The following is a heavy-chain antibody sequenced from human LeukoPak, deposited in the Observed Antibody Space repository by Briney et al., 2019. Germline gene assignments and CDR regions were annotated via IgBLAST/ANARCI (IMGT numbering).Heavy chain of an antibody. CDR2: IYTSGST. J-gene: IGHJ5*02. Sequence: SETLSPTCTVSGGSISSYYWSWIRQPPGKGLEWIGYIYTSGSTNYNPSLKSRVTISVDTSKNQFSLKLSSVTAADTAVYYCARSGILLTYYDYVWGSYRSGDWFDPWGQGTLVTVSS. D-gene: IGHD3-16*02. V-gene: IGHV4-4*09. CDR1: GGSISSYY. CDR3: ARSGILLTYYDYVWGSYRSGDWFDP.